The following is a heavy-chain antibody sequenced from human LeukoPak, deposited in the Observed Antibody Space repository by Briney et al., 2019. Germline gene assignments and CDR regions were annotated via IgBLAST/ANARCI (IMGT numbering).Heavy chain of an antibody. V-gene: IGHV3-23*01. J-gene: IGHJ5*02. D-gene: IGHD3-3*01. CDR2: ISGSGGST. CDR1: GFTFDDYA. Sequence: GGSLRLSCAASGFTFDDYAMSWVRQAPGKGLEWVSAISGSGGSTYYADSVKGRFTISRDNSKNTLYLQMNSLRAEDTAVYYCAKMGAATLRFWRRNWFDPWGQGTLVTVSS. CDR3: AKMGAATLRFWRRNWFDP.